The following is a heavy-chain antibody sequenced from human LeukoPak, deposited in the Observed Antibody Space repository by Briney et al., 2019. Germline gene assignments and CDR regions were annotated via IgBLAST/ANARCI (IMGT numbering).Heavy chain of an antibody. CDR3: ARVRLFGGGYFDY. Sequence: GGSLRLSCAASGFTFSSYWMSWVRQAPGKGLEWVSVIYSGGSTYYADSVKGRFTISRDNSKNTLYLQMNSLRAEDTAVYYCARVRLFGGGYFDYWGQGTLVTVSS. CDR1: GFTFSSYW. D-gene: IGHD3-10*01. CDR2: IYSGGST. V-gene: IGHV3-66*01. J-gene: IGHJ4*02.